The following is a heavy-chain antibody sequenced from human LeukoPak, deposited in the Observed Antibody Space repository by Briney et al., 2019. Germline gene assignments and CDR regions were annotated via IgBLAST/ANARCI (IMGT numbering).Heavy chain of an antibody. J-gene: IGHJ3*01. Sequence: SETLSLTCTVSGGSISSYYWSWIRQPPGKGLEWIGYIYYSGSTNYNPSLKSRVTISVDTSKNQFSLKMSSVTAADTAVYYCARDRTNSRYRPSAFDVWGQGTMVTVSS. D-gene: IGHD6-13*01. CDR3: ARDRTNSRYRPSAFDV. CDR2: IYYSGST. CDR1: GGSISSYY. V-gene: IGHV4-59*12.